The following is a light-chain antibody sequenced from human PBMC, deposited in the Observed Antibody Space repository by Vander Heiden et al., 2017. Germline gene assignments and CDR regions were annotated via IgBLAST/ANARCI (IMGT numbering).Light chain of an antibody. J-gene: IGKJ2*01. CDR1: QSISSW. V-gene: IGKV1-5*03. Sequence: DIQMTQSPSTLSASVGDRVTITCRASQSISSWLAWYQQKPGKAPKLLIYKASSLESGVPSTFSGSGSGTAFTLTIISLQPDDFATYYCQQENSYSYTFGQGTKLEIK. CDR3: QQENSYSYT. CDR2: KAS.